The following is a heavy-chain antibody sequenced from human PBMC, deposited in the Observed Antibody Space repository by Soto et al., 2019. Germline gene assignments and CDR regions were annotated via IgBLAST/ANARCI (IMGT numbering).Heavy chain of an antibody. CDR2: INHSGST. V-gene: IGHV4-34*01. D-gene: IGHD2-15*01. CDR3: ARNRRAGYCSGGSCYFGY. Sequence: PSETLSLTCAVYGGSFSGYYWSWIRQPPGKGLEWIGEINHSGSTNYNPSLKSRVTISVDTSKNQFSLKLSSVTAADTAVYYCARNRRAGYCSGGSCYFGYWGQGTLVTVSS. CDR1: GGSFSGYY. J-gene: IGHJ4*02.